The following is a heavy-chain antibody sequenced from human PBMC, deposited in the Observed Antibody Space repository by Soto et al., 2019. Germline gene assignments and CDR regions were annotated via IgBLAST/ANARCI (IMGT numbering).Heavy chain of an antibody. J-gene: IGHJ4*02. CDR1: GGTFSSYT. CDR3: ARVLSSSGWYFDY. Sequence: QVQLVQSGAEVKKPGSSVKVSCKASGGTFSSYTISWVRRAPGQGLEWMGRIIPILGIANYAQKFQGRVTITAAKSTSTAYMELSSLRSEDTAVYYCARVLSSSGWYFDYWGQGTLVTVSS. CDR2: IIPILGIA. V-gene: IGHV1-69*02. D-gene: IGHD6-19*01.